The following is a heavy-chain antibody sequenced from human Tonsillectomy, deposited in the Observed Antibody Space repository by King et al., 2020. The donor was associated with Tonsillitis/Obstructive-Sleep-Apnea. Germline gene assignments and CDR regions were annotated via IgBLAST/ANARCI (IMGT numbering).Heavy chain of an antibody. V-gene: IGHV4-34*01. CDR2: INHSGST. J-gene: IGHJ6*03. D-gene: IGHD2-2*01. CDR3: ARGDIVVVPAAHYYYYYLDV. Sequence: VQLQQWGAGLLKPSETLSLTCAVYGGSFSDYYWNWIRQPPGKGREWIGEINHSGSTNYNPSLKSRVTISVDTSKNQFSLKLSSVTAADTAVYYCARGDIVVVPAAHYYYYYLDVWGKGTTVTVSS. CDR1: GGSFSDYY.